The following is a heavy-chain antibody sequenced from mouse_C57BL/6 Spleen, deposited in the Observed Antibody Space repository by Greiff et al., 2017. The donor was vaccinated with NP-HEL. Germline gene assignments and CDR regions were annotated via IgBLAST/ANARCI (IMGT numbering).Heavy chain of an antibody. J-gene: IGHJ2*01. CDR1: GFSLSTFGMG. V-gene: IGHV8-8*01. CDR2: IWWDDDK. CDR3: ARRGDYGSSLDL. Sequence: QVTLKESGPGILQPSQTLSLTCSFSGFSLSTFGMGVGWLRQPSGMGLEWLAHIWWDDDKYYNPARKSPLTISKDNSKNHVFLKIAHVDTGDNATYYCARRGDYGSSLDLGGKGTTLRVSS. D-gene: IGHD1-1*01.